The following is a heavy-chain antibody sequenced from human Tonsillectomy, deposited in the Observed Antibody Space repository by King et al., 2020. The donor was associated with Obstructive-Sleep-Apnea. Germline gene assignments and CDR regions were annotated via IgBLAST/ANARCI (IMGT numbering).Heavy chain of an antibody. Sequence: QLQESGPGLVKPSQTLSLTCTISGGSIRSGGYYWSWIRHHPGKGLEWIGYIYYSGSTYYNPSLKSRVTISVDTSKNQFSLKLSSVTAADTAVYFCAGLGPGFHYGMDVWGQGTTVTVSS. J-gene: IGHJ6*02. CDR2: IYYSGST. CDR1: GGSIRSGGYY. CDR3: AGLGPGFHYGMDV. D-gene: IGHD3-10*01. V-gene: IGHV4-31*03.